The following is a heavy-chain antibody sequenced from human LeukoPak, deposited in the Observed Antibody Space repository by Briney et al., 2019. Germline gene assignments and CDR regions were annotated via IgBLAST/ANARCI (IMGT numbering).Heavy chain of an antibody. V-gene: IGHV3-23*01. J-gene: IGHJ3*02. CDR2: EGSAGGT. D-gene: IGHD3/OR15-3a*01. Sequence: AGGSLRLSCAASGFAFSAYWMHWVRQAPGKGLEWVSAEGSAGGTYYADSVRGRFTISRDYSENTLSLQMNSLRVDDTAVYYCASRTWTGPGYYAFDIWGQGTMVTVSS. CDR1: GFAFSAYW. CDR3: ASRTWTGPGYYAFDI.